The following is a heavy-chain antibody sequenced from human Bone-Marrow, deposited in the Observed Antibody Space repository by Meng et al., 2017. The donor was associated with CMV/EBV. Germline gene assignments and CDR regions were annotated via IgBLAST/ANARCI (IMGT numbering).Heavy chain of an antibody. Sequence: GGSLRLSCAASGFTFSSYWMSWVRQAPGKGLEWVAVISYDGSNKYYADSVKGRFTISRDNSKNTLYLQMNSLRAEDTAVYYCARGALLWFGELLYSSYYYGMDVRGQGTTVTVSS. CDR2: ISYDGSNK. CDR3: ARGALLWFGELLYSSYYYGMDV. D-gene: IGHD3-10*01. V-gene: IGHV3-30*03. CDR1: GFTFSSYW. J-gene: IGHJ6*02.